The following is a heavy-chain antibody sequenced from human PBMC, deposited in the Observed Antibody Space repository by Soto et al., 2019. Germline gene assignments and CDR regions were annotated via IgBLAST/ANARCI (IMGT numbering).Heavy chain of an antibody. CDR2: MNPNSGNT. V-gene: IGHV1-8*01. J-gene: IGHJ4*02. CDR1: GYSFTSYD. CDR3: AREAAAGLVY. D-gene: IGHD6-13*01. Sequence: ASVKVSCKASGYSFTSYDINWVRQATGQGLEWMGWMNPNSGNTAYAQKFQGRVTMTRNTSISTAYMELSSLRSEDTAVYYCAREAAAGLVYWGQGTLVTVSS.